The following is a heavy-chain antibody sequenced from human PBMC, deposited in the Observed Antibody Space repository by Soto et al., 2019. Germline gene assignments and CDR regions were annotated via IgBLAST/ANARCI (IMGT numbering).Heavy chain of an antibody. Sequence: ASVKVSCKASHYSFARYGISWVRQAPGQGLEWMGWISTYNSNTKYAQKFQGRGTMATDTPTSTAYMNLRSLTSDDTAVYYCAREGYCSSGSCALYFHDLFGTDVWGQGTTVTVSS. D-gene: IGHD2-15*01. CDR1: HYSFARYG. CDR2: ISTYNSNT. CDR3: AREGYCSSGSCALYFHDLFGTDV. J-gene: IGHJ6*02. V-gene: IGHV1-18*01.